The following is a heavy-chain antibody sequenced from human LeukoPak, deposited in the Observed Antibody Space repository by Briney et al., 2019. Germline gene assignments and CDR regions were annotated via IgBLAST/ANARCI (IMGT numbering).Heavy chain of an antibody. V-gene: IGHV4-34*01. CDR3: ARGARGRNYDSSGQIRPNWFDP. D-gene: IGHD3-22*01. CDR2: INHSGST. Sequence: SETLSLTCAVYVGSFSGYYWSWIRQPPGKGLEWIGEINHSGSTNYNPSLKSRVTISVDTSKNQFSLKLSSVTAADAAVYYCARGARGRNYDSSGQIRPNWFDPWGQGTLVTVSS. J-gene: IGHJ5*02. CDR1: VGSFSGYY.